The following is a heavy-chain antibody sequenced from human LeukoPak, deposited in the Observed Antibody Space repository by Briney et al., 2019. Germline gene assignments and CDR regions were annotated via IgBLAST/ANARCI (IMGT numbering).Heavy chain of an antibody. CDR3: ARGCGGGYDSGAGDYCFDY. V-gene: IGHV3-13*01. Sequence: GGSLRLSCAASGFTFSSYDMHWVRQATGKGLEWVSAIGTAGDTYYPGSVKGRFTISRENAKNSLYLQMNSLRAGDTAVYYCARGCGGGYDSGAGDYCFDYWGQGTLVTVSS. CDR2: IGTAGDT. J-gene: IGHJ4*02. CDR1: GFTFSSYD. D-gene: IGHD2-21*02.